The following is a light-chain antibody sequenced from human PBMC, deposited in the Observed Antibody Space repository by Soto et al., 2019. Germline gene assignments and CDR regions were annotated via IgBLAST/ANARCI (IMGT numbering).Light chain of an antibody. J-gene: IGLJ2*01. CDR2: EVS. CDR1: SSDVGGYNY. Sequence: QSVLTQPASVSGSPGQSITISCTGTSSDVGGYNYVSWYQQHPGKAPKLMIYEVSNRPSGVSNRFSGSKSGNTASLTISGLQAEDEADYYCSSYTSSSTLVVFGGGNKVTVL. V-gene: IGLV2-14*01. CDR3: SSYTSSSTLVV.